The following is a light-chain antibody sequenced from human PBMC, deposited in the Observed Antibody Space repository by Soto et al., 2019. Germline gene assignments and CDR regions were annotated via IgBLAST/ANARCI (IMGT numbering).Light chain of an antibody. J-gene: IGKJ5*01. CDR3: QQYDRAPPIT. CDR2: DTS. V-gene: IGKV3-20*01. CDR1: ESVSRGY. Sequence: EIVLTQSPGTLSLSPGERATLSCRASESVSRGYLAWYQQQPGQAPRLLIYDTSSRASGIPHRFSASGSGTDFTLTISRLEREDFAVYYCQQYDRAPPITFGQGTRLEI.